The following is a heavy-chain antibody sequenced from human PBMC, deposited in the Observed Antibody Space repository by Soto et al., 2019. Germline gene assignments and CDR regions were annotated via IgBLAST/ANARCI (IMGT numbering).Heavy chain of an antibody. J-gene: IGHJ4*02. D-gene: IGHD1-26*01. CDR2: INHSGST. V-gene: IGHV4-34*01. Sequence: QVQLQQWGAGLLKPSETLSLTCSVYGGSFSGYYWSWIRQPPGQGLEWIGEINHSGSTNYNPSLKSRVTISVDTSKNLFSLKLSSVSAADTAVYYCARGEWGHFDYWGQGTLVTVSS. CDR1: GGSFSGYY. CDR3: ARGEWGHFDY.